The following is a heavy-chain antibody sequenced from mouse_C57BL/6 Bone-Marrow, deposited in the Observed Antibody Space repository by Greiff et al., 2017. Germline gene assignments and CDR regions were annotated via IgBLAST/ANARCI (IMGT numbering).Heavy chain of an antibody. V-gene: IGHV1-26*01. CDR3: ALIYCDYDGGGDY. CDR1: GYTFTDYY. CDR2: INPNNGGT. Sequence: EVQLQQSGPELVKPGASVKISCKASGYTFTDYYMNWVKQSHGKSLEWIGDINPNNGGTSYNQKFKGKATLTVDKSSSTASMELRSLTSEDSAVYYCALIYCDYDGGGDYWGQGTSVTVSS. J-gene: IGHJ4*01. D-gene: IGHD2-4*01.